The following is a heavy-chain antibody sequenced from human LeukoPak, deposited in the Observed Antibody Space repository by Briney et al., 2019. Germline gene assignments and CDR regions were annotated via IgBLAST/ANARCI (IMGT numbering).Heavy chain of an antibody. CDR1: GYTFTGYY. CDR2: INPNSGGT. Sequence: GASVKVSCKASGYTFTGYYMHWVRQAPGQGLEWMGWINPNSGGTNYAQKFQGRVTMTRDTSISTAYMELSRLRSDDTAVYYCARVRYYYDSSGYYYAYNWFDPWGQGTLVTVSS. D-gene: IGHD3-22*01. V-gene: IGHV1-2*02. CDR3: ARVRYYYDSSGYYYAYNWFDP. J-gene: IGHJ5*02.